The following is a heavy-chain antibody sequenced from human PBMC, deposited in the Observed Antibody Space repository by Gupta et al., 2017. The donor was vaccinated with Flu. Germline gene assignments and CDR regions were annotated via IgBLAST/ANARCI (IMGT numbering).Heavy chain of an antibody. CDR2: IKTEGEGGAT. CDR3: GGDPGFVPH. D-gene: IGHD2-21*02. V-gene: IGHV3-15*01. Sequence: SWIRQAPGNGLEWVARIKTEGEGGATDYPAAVRGRFTISRDEAKSTVYLHMNSLKFDATGSYFCGGDPGFVPHWGQGTLVTVSS. J-gene: IGHJ4*02.